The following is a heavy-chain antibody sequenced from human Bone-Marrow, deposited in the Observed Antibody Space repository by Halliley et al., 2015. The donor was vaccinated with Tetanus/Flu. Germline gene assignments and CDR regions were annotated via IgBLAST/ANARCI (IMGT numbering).Heavy chain of an antibody. Sequence: SLRLSCVASGFTFSTYGMHWVRQAPGKGLEWVAVIWYDGSNKYYVDSVKGRFTISRDNSKNTLFLQMNSLRAEDTAVYYCARVLIPYYDYADDTFDIWGQGTKVTVSS. CDR1: GFTFSTYG. J-gene: IGHJ3*02. CDR3: ARVLIPYYDYADDTFDI. CDR2: IWYDGSNK. D-gene: IGHD3-16*01. V-gene: IGHV3-33*01.